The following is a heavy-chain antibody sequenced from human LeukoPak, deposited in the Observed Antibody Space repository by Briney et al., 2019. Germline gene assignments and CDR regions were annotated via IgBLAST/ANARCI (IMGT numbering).Heavy chain of an antibody. V-gene: IGHV3-73*01. CDR1: GITFSGSA. D-gene: IGHD3-3*01. Sequence: GGSLKLSCAASGITFSGSAMHWVRQASGKGLEWVGRIRSKANSYATAYAASVKGRFTISRDDSKNTAYLQMNSLKPEDTAVYYCTAELRFLEWDTAERDYYYGMDVWGQGTTVTVSS. J-gene: IGHJ6*02. CDR2: IRSKANSYAT. CDR3: TAELRFLEWDTAERDYYYGMDV.